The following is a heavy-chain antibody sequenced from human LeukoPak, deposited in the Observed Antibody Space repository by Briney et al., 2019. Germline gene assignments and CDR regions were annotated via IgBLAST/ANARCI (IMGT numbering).Heavy chain of an antibody. Sequence: GGSLRLSCAASGFTFSAYSMSWVRQAPGKGLEWVSYISSSSSTIYYADSVKGRFTISRDNAKNSPYLQMNSLRDEDTAVYYCARGSYSGSYFDWGQGTLVTVSS. CDR3: ARGSYSGSYFD. CDR2: ISSSSSTI. V-gene: IGHV3-48*02. CDR1: GFTFSAYS. J-gene: IGHJ4*02. D-gene: IGHD1-26*01.